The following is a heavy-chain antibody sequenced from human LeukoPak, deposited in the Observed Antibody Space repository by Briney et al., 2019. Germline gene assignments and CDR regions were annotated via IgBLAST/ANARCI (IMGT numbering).Heavy chain of an antibody. CDR2: INPNSGGT. CDR3: ARVKVGATIYYFDY. CDR1: GHTFTVYY. J-gene: IGHJ4*02. D-gene: IGHD1-26*01. V-gene: IGHV1-2*02. Sequence: ASVKVSCKASGHTFTVYYMHWVRQAPGQGLEWMGWINPNSGGTNYAQKFQGRVTMTRDTSISTAYMELSRLRSDDTAVYYCARVKVGATIYYFDYWGQGTLVTVSS.